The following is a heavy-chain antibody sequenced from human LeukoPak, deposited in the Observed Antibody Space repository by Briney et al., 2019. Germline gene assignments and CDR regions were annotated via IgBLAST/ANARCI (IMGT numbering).Heavy chain of an antibody. V-gene: IGHV3-33*01. CDR2: IWYDGSNK. J-gene: IGHJ4*02. CDR3: ARDGYYDFWSGTLDY. Sequence: GESLRLSCAASGFTFSSYGMHWVRQAPGKGLEWVAVIWYDGSNKYYADSVKGRFTISRDNSKNTLYLQMNSLRAEDTAVYYCARDGYYDFWSGTLDYRGQGTLVTVSS. D-gene: IGHD3-3*01. CDR1: GFTFSSYG.